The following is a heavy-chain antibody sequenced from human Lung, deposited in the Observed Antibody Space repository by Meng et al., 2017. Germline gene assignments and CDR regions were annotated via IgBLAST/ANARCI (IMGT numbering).Heavy chain of an antibody. J-gene: IGHJ4*02. CDR1: GGSISGSY. CDR3: ARERHSTIIRGVIDF. V-gene: IGHV4-34*01. D-gene: IGHD3-10*01. Sequence: QVQRQQAGAGLLRPWANLSPPCAFYGGSISGSYWSGIRQSPAKGLEWIGKINHGGSTNYNPSLESRVTISVDTPKNQFSLRLTSMTVADTAVYYCARERHSTIIRGVIDFWGQGALVTVSS. CDR2: INHGGST.